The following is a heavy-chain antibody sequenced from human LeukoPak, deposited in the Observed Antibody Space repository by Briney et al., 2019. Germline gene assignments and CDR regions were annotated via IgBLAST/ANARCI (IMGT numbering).Heavy chain of an antibody. CDR3: ARAAAGTDY. CDR1: GGSISSYY. J-gene: IGHJ4*02. CDR2: ISHSGTT. V-gene: IGHV4-59*01. D-gene: IGHD6-13*01. Sequence: SETLSLTCTVSGGSISSYYWNWIRQPPGKGLEWIGYISHSGTTNCSPSLKSRVTISVDTSKNQFSLKLSSVTAADTAVYYCARAAAGTDYWGQGTLVTVSS.